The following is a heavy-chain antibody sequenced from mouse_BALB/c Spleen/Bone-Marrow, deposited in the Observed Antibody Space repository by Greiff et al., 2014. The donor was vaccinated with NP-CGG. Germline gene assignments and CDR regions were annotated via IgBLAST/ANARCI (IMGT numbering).Heavy chain of an antibody. D-gene: IGHD1-1*01. V-gene: IGHV14-3*02. CDR2: IDPANGNS. CDR1: GFNIKDTY. CDR3: AFITTVVEYYFDY. J-gene: IGHJ2*01. Sequence: VQLQQPGAELVKPGASVKLSCTASGFNIKDTYMHWVKQRPEQGLEWIGRIDPANGNSKYDPKFPGKATITADTSSNTAYLQLSSLTSEDTAVYYCAFITTVVEYYFDYWGQGTTLTVSS.